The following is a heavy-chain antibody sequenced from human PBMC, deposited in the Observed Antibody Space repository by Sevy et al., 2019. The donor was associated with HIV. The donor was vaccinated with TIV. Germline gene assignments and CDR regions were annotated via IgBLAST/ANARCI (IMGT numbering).Heavy chain of an antibody. V-gene: IGHV3-7*01. D-gene: IGHD6-19*01. J-gene: IGHJ4*02. Sequence: GGSLRLSCAASGFTFSSYWMTWVRQAPGKGLEWVANINRDGSTKNYVDSVKGRFTISRDSAKNSLYLEMNSLRAEDTAVYYCARDDRPSGWLFDYWGQGTLVTVSS. CDR2: INRDGSTK. CDR1: GFTFSSYW. CDR3: ARDDRPSGWLFDY.